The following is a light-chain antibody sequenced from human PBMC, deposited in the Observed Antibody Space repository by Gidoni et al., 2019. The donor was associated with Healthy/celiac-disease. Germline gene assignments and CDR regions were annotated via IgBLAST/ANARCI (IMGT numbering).Light chain of an antibody. CDR3: QQYNSIPGT. CDR1: QSISSW. CDR2: KAS. Sequence: DIQMTQSPSTLSASVGDRVTITCRASQSISSWLAWYQQEPGKYPKLLIYKASSLESGVPSRFSGSGSGTEFTLTISSLQPDDFATYYCQQYNSIPGTFGGGTKVEIK. V-gene: IGKV1-5*03. J-gene: IGKJ4*01.